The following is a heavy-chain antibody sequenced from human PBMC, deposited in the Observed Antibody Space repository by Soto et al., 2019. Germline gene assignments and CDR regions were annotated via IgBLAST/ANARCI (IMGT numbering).Heavy chain of an antibody. CDR2: INSDGSTT. V-gene: IGHV3-74*01. Sequence: EVPLLESGGGVVRPGGSRKLSCAASGFNFSTYWMQLVRQAPGKGLVWVSRINSDGSTTNYADSVKGRFTISIDNAKHTLYLKMNSLRAGHTAVYYCARDAYYVVGVWGQGTTVTVSS. CDR3: ARDAYYVVGV. CDR1: GFNFSTYW. J-gene: IGHJ6*02.